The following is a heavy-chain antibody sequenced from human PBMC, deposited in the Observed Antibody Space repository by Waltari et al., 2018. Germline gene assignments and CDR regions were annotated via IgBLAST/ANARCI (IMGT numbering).Heavy chain of an antibody. J-gene: IGHJ4*02. Sequence: QVQLQESGPGLVKPSETLSLTCTVSGGSISSYYWSWIRQPAGKGLEWIGRIYTSGSTNYNPSLKSRVTMSVDTSKNQFSLTRSSVTAADTAVYYCASEYSGSYWRYVDYWGQGTLVTVSS. CDR2: IYTSGST. D-gene: IGHD1-26*01. V-gene: IGHV4-4*07. CDR1: GGSISSYY. CDR3: ASEYSGSYWRYVDY.